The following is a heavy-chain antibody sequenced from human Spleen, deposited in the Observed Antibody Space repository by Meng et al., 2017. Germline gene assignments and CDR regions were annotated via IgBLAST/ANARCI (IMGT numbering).Heavy chain of an antibody. J-gene: IGHJ1*01. CDR2: ISSSGSTI. V-gene: IGHV3-11*01. CDR1: GFTFSDHY. CDR3: ARAVSSSWYEAYFQH. D-gene: IGHD6-13*01. Sequence: QRRLVWSGGGLVKPGGSLSLSCASSGFTFSDHYMSWIRQAPGKGLEWVSYISSSGSTIYYADSVKGRFTISRDNAKNSLYLQMNSLRAEDTAVYYCARAVSSSWYEAYFQHWGQGTLVTVSS.